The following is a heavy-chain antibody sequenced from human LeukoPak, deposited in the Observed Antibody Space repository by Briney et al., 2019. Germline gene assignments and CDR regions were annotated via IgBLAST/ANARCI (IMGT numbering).Heavy chain of an antibody. Sequence: SVKVSFKASGYPFSSYGISWVRPAPGQGLEWMGGIIPIFGTANYAQKFQGRVTITADESTSTAYMELSSLRSEDTAVYYCARASGYCSSTSCYGNWGQGTLVTVSS. CDR3: ARASGYCSSTSCYGN. J-gene: IGHJ4*02. D-gene: IGHD2-2*01. CDR1: GYPFSSYG. V-gene: IGHV1-69*01. CDR2: IIPIFGTA.